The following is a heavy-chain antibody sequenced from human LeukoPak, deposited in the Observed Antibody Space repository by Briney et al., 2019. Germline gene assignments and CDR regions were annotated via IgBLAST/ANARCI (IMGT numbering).Heavy chain of an antibody. CDR3: GRWLFQKGYYFDY. D-gene: IGHD3-22*01. CDR1: GFTFSSYE. CDR2: ISSSGSTI. V-gene: IGHV3-48*03. Sequence: GGSLRLSCAASGFTFSSYEMNWVRQAPGKGLEWVSYISSSGSTIYYADSVKGRFTISRDNAKNSLYLQMNSLRAEDTAVYYCGRWLFQKGYYFDYWGQGTLVTVSS. J-gene: IGHJ4*02.